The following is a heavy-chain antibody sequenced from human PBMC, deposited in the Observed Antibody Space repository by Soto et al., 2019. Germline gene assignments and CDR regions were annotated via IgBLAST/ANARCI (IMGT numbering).Heavy chain of an antibody. J-gene: IGHJ5*02. CDR1: GGSVSSGSYY. V-gene: IGHV4-61*01. CDR2: IYYSGST. Sequence: SETLSLTCTVSGGSVSSGSYYWSWIRQPPGKGLEWIGYIYYSGSTNYNPSLKSRVTISVDTSKNQFSLKLSSVTAADTAVYYCATLAAAGPTGWFDPWGQGTLVTVSS. D-gene: IGHD6-13*01. CDR3: ATLAAAGPTGWFDP.